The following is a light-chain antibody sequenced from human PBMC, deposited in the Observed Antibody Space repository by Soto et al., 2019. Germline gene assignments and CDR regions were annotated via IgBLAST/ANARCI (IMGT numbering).Light chain of an antibody. CDR3: LRYGDSPPAYT. CDR2: GAY. Sequence: EIVLTQSPGTVSLSPGERANLSCRASQSVSSRNLAWYRQKPGQAPSLLIFGAYNRATGIPDRFSGSGSGTDFTLTISRLEPEDCAVYYCLRYGDSPPAYTFGHGTKLEIK. V-gene: IGKV3-20*01. J-gene: IGKJ2*01. CDR1: QSVSSRN.